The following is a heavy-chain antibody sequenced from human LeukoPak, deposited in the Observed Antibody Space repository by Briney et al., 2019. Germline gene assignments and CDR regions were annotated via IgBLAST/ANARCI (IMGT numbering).Heavy chain of an antibody. CDR1: GFTFSSYA. CDR3: ARRGYGYKYYFDY. J-gene: IGHJ4*02. D-gene: IGHD5-18*01. CDR2: ISGSGGST. V-gene: IGHV3-23*01. Sequence: PWGSLRLSCAASGFTFSSYAMSWVRQAPGKGLEWVSAISGSGGSTYYADSVKGRFTISRANSKNTLYLQMNSLRAEDTAVYYCARRGYGYKYYFDYWGQGTLVTVSS.